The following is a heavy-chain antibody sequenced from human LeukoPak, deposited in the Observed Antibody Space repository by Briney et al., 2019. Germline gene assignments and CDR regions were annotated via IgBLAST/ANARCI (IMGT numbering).Heavy chain of an antibody. Sequence: PGGSLRLSCAASGFTFSSYSMNWVRQAPGKGLVWVSHIQRDGITTSYADSVKGRFTISRDNAKNTVTLQMDSLRAEDTAVYYCARGGAGCFDYWGQGTPVTVSS. V-gene: IGHV3-74*01. CDR1: GFTFSSYS. CDR2: IQRDGITT. CDR3: ARGGAGCFDY. D-gene: IGHD6-19*01. J-gene: IGHJ4*02.